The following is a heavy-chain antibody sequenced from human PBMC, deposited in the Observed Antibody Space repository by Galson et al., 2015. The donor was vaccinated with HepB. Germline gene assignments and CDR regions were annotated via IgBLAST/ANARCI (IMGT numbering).Heavy chain of an antibody. CDR2: ISPYNGNT. CDR3: ARVARTSYYFDF. Sequence: SVKVSCKASGYIFTDYGVTWVRQAPGQGLEWMGWISPYNGNTNFAQRFQGRVSVTTDTSTTTVYMELRSLTSDDAAVYYCARVARTSYYFDFWGQGTLVNVSS. V-gene: IGHV1-18*01. CDR1: GYIFTDYG. J-gene: IGHJ4*02.